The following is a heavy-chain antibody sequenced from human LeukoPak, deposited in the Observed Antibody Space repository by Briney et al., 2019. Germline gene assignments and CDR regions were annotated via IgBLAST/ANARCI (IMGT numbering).Heavy chain of an antibody. CDR3: TGNYYGSGSYADFDY. CDR1: GFTFRSYE. J-gene: IGHJ4*02. Sequence: GGSLRLSCAASGFTFRSYEMNWVRQASGKGLEWVGRIRSTANGYATAYAASVKGRFTISRDDSKNTAYLQMDSLKTEDTAVYYCTGNYYGSGSYADFDYWGQGTLVTVSS. V-gene: IGHV3-73*01. D-gene: IGHD3-10*01. CDR2: IRSTANGYAT.